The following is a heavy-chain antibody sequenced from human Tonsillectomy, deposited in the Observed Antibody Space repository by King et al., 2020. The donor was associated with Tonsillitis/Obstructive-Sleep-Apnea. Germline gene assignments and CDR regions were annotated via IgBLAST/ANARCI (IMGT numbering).Heavy chain of an antibody. Sequence: QLQESGPGLVKPSETLSLTCTVSGGSISSYYWSWIRQPPGKGLEWIGYIYYSGSTNYNPSLKSRVTISVDTSKNQFSLKLSSVTAADTAVYYCARVSYYYYMDVWGKGTTGTVSS. CDR2: IYYSGST. V-gene: IGHV4-59*01. J-gene: IGHJ6*03. CDR1: GGSISSYY. CDR3: ARVSYYYYMDV.